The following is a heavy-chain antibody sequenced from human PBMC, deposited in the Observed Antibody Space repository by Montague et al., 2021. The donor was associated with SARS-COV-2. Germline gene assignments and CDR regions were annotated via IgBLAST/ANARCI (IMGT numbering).Heavy chain of an antibody. J-gene: IGHJ4*02. D-gene: IGHD3-9*01. V-gene: IGHV3-23*01. CDR2: IRGSGGST. CDR1: GFSFSSRA. Sequence: SLRLSCAASGFSFSSRAMSWVRQAPGKGLEWVSGIRGSGGSTYYADSVKGRFTISRDNSKNTLYLQMNSLRAGDTAVYYCARMDILTAYPDDYWGQGTLVTVSS. CDR3: ARMDILTAYPDDY.